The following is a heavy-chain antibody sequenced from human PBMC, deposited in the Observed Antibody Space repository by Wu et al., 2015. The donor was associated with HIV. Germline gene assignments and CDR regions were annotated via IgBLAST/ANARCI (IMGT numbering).Heavy chain of an antibody. J-gene: IGHJ3*02. CDR3: ARVASSSWYREFDM. V-gene: IGHV1-69*12. CDR1: GGTFSSFA. CDR2: IIPLFDTS. Sequence: QVRLVQSGAEVKKPGSSVKVSCKASGGTFSSFALSWVRQAPGQGLEWVGGIIPLFDTSQSAQKFRDRVTITADESTSTGYMELNSLTYEDTAVYYCARVASSSWYREFDMWGQGTMVTVSS. D-gene: IGHD6-13*01.